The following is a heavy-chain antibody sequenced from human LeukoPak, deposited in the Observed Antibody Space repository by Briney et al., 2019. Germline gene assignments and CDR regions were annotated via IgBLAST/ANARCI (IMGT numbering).Heavy chain of an antibody. CDR2: VYYSGST. V-gene: IGHV4-59*01. CDR1: GGSISSYY. J-gene: IGHJ4*02. D-gene: IGHD2-15*01. CDR3: ARIHRYCSGGACYVLDN. Sequence: PSETLSLTCTVSGGSISSYYWSWIRQPPGKGLEWIGYVYYSGSTNYNPSFKSRITISVDTSRNQFSLQLSSVTAADTAVYYCARIHRYCSGGACYVLDNWGQGTLVAVSS.